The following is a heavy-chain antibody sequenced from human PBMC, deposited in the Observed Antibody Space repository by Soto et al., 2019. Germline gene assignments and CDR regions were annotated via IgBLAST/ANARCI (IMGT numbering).Heavy chain of an antibody. CDR1: GFTFSNYW. Sequence: GGSLRLSCAASGFTFSNYWMTWVRQAPGKGLEWVASINQNGGAMHYVDSVKGRFTVSRDNAKNSLYLQVNSLRAEDTAVFYCARVWNDGRFDYWGQGTLVTVSS. V-gene: IGHV3-7*01. CDR2: INQNGGAM. J-gene: IGHJ4*02. CDR3: ARVWNDGRFDY. D-gene: IGHD1-1*01.